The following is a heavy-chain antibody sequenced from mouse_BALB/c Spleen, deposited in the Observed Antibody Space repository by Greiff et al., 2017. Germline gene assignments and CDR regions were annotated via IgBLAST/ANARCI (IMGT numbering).Heavy chain of an antibody. J-gene: IGHJ2*01. CDR1: GYTFTSDW. CDR3: TRSYDGSPFGD. V-gene: IGHV1-69*02. D-gene: IGHD2-3*01. Sequence: QVQLQQPGAELVRPGASVKLSCKASGYTFTSDWINWVKQRPGQGLEWIGNIYPSDSYTNYNQKFKDKATLTVDKSSSTAYMQLSSPTSEDSAVYYCTRSYDGSPFGDWGQGTTLTVSS. CDR2: IYPSDSYT.